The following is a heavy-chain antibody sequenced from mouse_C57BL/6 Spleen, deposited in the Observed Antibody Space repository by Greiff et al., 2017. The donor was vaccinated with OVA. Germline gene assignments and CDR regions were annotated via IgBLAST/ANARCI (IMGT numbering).Heavy chain of an antibody. CDR1: GYTFTDYY. Sequence: EVQLQQSGPELVKPGASVKISCKASGYTFTDYYMNWVKQSHGKSLEWIGDINPNNGGTSYNQKFKGKATLTVDKSSSTAYMELRSLTSEDSAVYYCARANWDVDYFDYWGQGTTLTVSS. CDR2: INPNNGGT. CDR3: ARANWDVDYFDY. D-gene: IGHD4-1*01. J-gene: IGHJ2*01. V-gene: IGHV1-26*01.